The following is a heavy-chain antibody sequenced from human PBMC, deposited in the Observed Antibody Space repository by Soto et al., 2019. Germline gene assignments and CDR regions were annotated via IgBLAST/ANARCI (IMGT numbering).Heavy chain of an antibody. D-gene: IGHD4-17*01. V-gene: IGHV1-8*02. Sequence: GASVKISCRASGYTFTSYGISWVRQAPGQGLEWMGWISAYSGNTGYAQKFQGRVTMTRNTSISTAYMELSSLRSEDTAVYYCARWDYGYYARFDYWGQGTLVTVSS. CDR1: GYTFTSYG. J-gene: IGHJ4*02. CDR2: ISAYSGNT. CDR3: ARWDYGYYARFDY.